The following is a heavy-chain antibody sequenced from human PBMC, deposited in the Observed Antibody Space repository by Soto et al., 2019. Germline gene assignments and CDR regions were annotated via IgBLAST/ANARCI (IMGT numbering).Heavy chain of an antibody. J-gene: IGHJ5*02. Sequence: GGSLRLSCAASGFTFSSYSMNWVRQAPGKGLEWVSYISSSSSTIYYADSVKGRFTISRDNAKNSLYLQMNSLRAEDTAVYYCARGRRDYGDYVSGWFDPWGQGTLVTVSS. V-gene: IGHV3-48*01. D-gene: IGHD4-17*01. CDR1: GFTFSSYS. CDR2: ISSSSSTI. CDR3: ARGRRDYGDYVSGWFDP.